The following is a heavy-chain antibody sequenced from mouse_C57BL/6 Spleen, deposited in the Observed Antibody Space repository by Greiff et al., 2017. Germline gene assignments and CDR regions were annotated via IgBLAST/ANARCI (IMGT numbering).Heavy chain of an antibody. D-gene: IGHD3-2*02. CDR3: ARQLRLRPYYAMDY. Sequence: EVQLQQSGPELVKPGASVKIPCKASGYTFTDYNMDWVKQSHGKSLEWIGDINPNNGGTIYNQKFKGKATLTVDKSSSTAYMELRSLTSEDTAVYYCARQLRLRPYYAMDYGGQGTSVTVSS. J-gene: IGHJ4*01. CDR2: INPNNGGT. CDR1: GYTFTDYN. V-gene: IGHV1-18*01.